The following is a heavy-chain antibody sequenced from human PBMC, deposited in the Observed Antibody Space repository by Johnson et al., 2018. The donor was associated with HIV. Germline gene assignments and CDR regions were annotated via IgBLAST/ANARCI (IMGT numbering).Heavy chain of an antibody. Sequence: EVQLVESGGGVVQPGRSLRLSCAASGFTFSSYWMSWVRQAPGKGLEWVANIKQDGSEKYYVDSVKGRFTISRDNAKNSLYLQMNSLRAEDTAVYYCARDGRKLTYYYDSSGYDDAFDIWGQGTMVTVSS. CDR2: IKQDGSEK. J-gene: IGHJ3*02. CDR1: GFTFSSYW. V-gene: IGHV3-7*01. D-gene: IGHD3-22*01. CDR3: ARDGRKLTYYYDSSGYDDAFDI.